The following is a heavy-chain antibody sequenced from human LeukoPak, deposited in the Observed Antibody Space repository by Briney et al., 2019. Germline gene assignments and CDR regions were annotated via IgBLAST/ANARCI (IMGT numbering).Heavy chain of an antibody. CDR1: GFTFSSYG. Sequence: PGGSLRLSCAASGFTFSSYGMHWVRQAPGKGLEWVAVIWYDGSNKYYADSVKGRFTISRDNSKNTLYLQMNSLRAEDTAVYYCARERGQQLAPGYFQHWGQGTLVTVSS. D-gene: IGHD6-13*01. J-gene: IGHJ1*01. CDR2: IWYDGSNK. CDR3: ARERGQQLAPGYFQH. V-gene: IGHV3-33*08.